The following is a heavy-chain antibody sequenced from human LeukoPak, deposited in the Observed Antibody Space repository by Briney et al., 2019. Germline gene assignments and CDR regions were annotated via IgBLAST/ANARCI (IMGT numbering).Heavy chain of an antibody. Sequence: ASVKVSCKASGYTFTGYYMHWVRQPPGQGLEWMGWINPNSGGTNYAQKFQGRVTMTRDTSISTAYMELSRLRSDDTAVYYCARSEAPQYNWFDPWGQGTLVTVSS. CDR3: ARSEAPQYNWFDP. J-gene: IGHJ5*02. CDR1: GYTFTGYY. D-gene: IGHD5-24*01. CDR2: INPNSGGT. V-gene: IGHV1-2*02.